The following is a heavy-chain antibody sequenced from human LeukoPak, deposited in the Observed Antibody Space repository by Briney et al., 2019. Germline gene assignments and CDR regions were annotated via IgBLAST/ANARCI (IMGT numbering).Heavy chain of an antibody. Sequence: PGGSLRLSCAASGFNFRSYWMHWVRQAPGKGLVWVSRIKSDGTYIDYADSVKGRFTVSRDNSKDTLYLQMNSLKAEDTAVYYCARPGRKFYGSGTYLSFDYWGQGSLVTVSS. D-gene: IGHD3-10*01. CDR3: ARPGRKFYGSGTYLSFDY. V-gene: IGHV3-74*01. J-gene: IGHJ4*02. CDR2: IKSDGTYI. CDR1: GFNFRSYW.